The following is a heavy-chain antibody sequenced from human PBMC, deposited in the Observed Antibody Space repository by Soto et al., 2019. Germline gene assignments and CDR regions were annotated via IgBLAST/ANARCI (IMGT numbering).Heavy chain of an antibody. CDR3: ARHTPAISISDH. D-gene: IGHD2-15*01. CDR2: IYYSGST. V-gene: IGHV4-39*01. CDR1: GGSISSSSYY. J-gene: IGHJ4*02. Sequence: QLQLQESGPGLVKPSETLSLTCTVSGGSISSSSYYWGWIRQPPGKGLEWIGRIYYSGSTYYNPSLKSRVTISVDTSMNQSPLKLSSVTAADTAVYYCARHTPAISISDHWGQGTLVTVSS.